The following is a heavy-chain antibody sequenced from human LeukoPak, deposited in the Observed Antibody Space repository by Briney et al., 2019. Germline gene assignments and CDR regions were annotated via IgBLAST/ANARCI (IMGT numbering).Heavy chain of an antibody. V-gene: IGHV4-59*01. CDR2: IYYSGST. J-gene: IGHJ4*02. Sequence: SETLSLTCTVSGGSISSYYWSWIRQPPGKGLERIGYIYYSGSTNYNPSLKSRVTISVDTSKNQFSLKLSSVTAADTAVYYCAREVTMVRGVIIFGYWGQGTLVTVSS. CDR3: AREVTMVRGVIIFGY. D-gene: IGHD3-10*01. CDR1: GGSISSYY.